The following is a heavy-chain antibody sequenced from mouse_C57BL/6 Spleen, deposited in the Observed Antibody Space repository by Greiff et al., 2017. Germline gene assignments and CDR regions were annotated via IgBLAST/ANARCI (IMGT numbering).Heavy chain of an antibody. V-gene: IGHV1-50*01. Sequence: QVQLQQPGAELVKPGASVKLSCKASGYTFTSYWMQWVKQRPGQGLEWIGELDPSDSYTNYNQKFKGKATLTVDTSSSTAYMQLSSLTSEDSAVYYCARFPYDGSSPYAMDYWGQGTSVTVSS. CDR3: ARFPYDGSSPYAMDY. J-gene: IGHJ4*01. CDR2: LDPSDSYT. D-gene: IGHD1-1*01. CDR1: GYTFTSYW.